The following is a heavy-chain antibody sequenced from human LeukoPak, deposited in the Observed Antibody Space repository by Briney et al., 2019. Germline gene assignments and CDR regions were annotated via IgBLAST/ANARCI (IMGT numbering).Heavy chain of an antibody. CDR2: INHSGST. V-gene: IGHV4-34*01. Sequence: GSLRLSCAASGFTFSNSWMSWVRQAPGKGLEWIGEINHSGSTNYNPSLKSRVTISVDTSKNQFSLKLSSVTAADTAVYYCARLVRSSSWYGPTLLDYWGQGTLVTVSS. CDR1: GFTFSNSW. J-gene: IGHJ4*02. D-gene: IGHD6-13*01. CDR3: ARLVRSSSWYGPTLLDY.